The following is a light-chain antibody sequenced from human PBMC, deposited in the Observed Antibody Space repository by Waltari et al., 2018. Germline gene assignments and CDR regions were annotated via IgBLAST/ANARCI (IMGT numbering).Light chain of an antibody. CDR3: AAWDDSLSGWV. CDR1: SSNIGDNY. V-gene: IGLV1-47*01. J-gene: IGLJ3*02. CDR2: RNN. Sequence: QSVLTQPPSASGTPGQGVTISCSGSSSNIGDNYVYWYKQFPGTSPKLLIHRNNARPSGVPDRFSGSKSGTSAFLVISGLRSEDEADYHCAAWDDSLSGWVFGGGTKLTVL.